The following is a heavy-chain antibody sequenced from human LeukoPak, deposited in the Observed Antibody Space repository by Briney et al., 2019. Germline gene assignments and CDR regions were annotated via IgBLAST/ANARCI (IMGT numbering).Heavy chain of an antibody. CDR2: IYYSGST. Sequence: SETLSLTCIVSGGSISSSSYYWGWIRQPPGKGLEWIGSIYYSGSTYYNPSLQSRVTISVDTSKNQFSLNLRSVTAADTAVYYCATEPGYCSGGSCYGGWFDPWGQGTLVTVSS. CDR1: GGSISSSSYY. V-gene: IGHV4-39*02. D-gene: IGHD2-15*01. J-gene: IGHJ5*02. CDR3: ATEPGYCSGGSCYGGWFDP.